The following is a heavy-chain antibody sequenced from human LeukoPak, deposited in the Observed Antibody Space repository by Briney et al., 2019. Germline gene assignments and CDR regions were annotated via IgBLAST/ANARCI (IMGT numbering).Heavy chain of an antibody. CDR1: GYTFTGYY. CDR2: INPSSGGT. Sequence: ASVKVPCKASGYTFTGYYMHWVRQAPGQGLEWIGWINPSSGGTNYAQKLQGRVTMTTDTSTSTAYMELRSLRSDDTAVYYCARDVDYYDSSGYSGTWGQGTLVTVSS. D-gene: IGHD3-22*01. J-gene: IGHJ5*02. CDR3: ARDVDYYDSSGYSGT. V-gene: IGHV1-2*02.